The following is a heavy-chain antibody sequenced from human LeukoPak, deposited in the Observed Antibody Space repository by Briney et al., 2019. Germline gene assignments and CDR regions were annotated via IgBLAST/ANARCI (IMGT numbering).Heavy chain of an antibody. CDR3: ARDRRYSGYDFIGYFDH. J-gene: IGHJ4*02. Sequence: SVKVSCKASGGTFSSYAISWVRQAPGQGLEWMGGIIPIFGTANYAQKFQGRVTITADESTSTAYMELSSLRSEDTAVYYCARDRRYSGYDFIGYFDHWGQGTLVTVSS. CDR1: GGTFSSYA. D-gene: IGHD5-12*01. V-gene: IGHV1-69*01. CDR2: IIPIFGTA.